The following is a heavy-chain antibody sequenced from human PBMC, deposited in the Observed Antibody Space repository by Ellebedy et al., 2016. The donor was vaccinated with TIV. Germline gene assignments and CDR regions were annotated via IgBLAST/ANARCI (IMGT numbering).Heavy chain of an antibody. D-gene: IGHD6-13*01. V-gene: IGHV4-39*07. CDR2: INHSGST. CDR3: AKAIAAAGNRQAFDI. J-gene: IGHJ3*02. Sequence: SETLSLTXTVSGGSISSGGYYWSWIRQPPGKGLEWIGEINHSGSTNYNPSLKSRVTISVDTSKNQFSLKLSSVTAADTAVYYCAKAIAAAGNRQAFDIWGQGTMVTVSS. CDR1: GGSISSGGYY.